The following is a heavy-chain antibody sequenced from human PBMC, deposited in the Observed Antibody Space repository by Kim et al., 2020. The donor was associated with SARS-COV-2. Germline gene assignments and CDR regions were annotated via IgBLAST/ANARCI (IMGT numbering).Heavy chain of an antibody. CDR2: INHSGST. D-gene: IGHD3-22*01. J-gene: IGHJ2*01. CDR3: AKHRSGYSYWYFDL. CDR1: GGSFSGYY. V-gene: IGHV4-34*01. Sequence: SETLSLTCAVYGGSFSGYYWSWIRQPPGKGLEWIGEINHSGSTNYNPSLKSRVTISVDTSKNQFSLKLSSVTAADTAVYYCAKHRSGYSYWYFDLWGRGTLVTVSS.